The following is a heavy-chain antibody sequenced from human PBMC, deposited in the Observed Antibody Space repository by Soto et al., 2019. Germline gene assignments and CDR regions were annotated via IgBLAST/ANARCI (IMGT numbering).Heavy chain of an antibody. CDR1: GGSISSSYW. D-gene: IGHD3-3*01. CDR3: VTSLNYDFWRDGGRHYYFDY. CDR2: IYPSGST. J-gene: IGHJ4*02. V-gene: IGHV4-4*02. Sequence: QVQLQESGPGLVTPSGTLSLTCAVSGGSISSSYWWNWVRQPPGKGLEWIGKIYPSGSTNYNPSLKNRVTISVDKSNHQFSLRLSSVTAADTAVYFCVTSLNYDFWRDGGRHYYFDYWGQGTLVTVSS.